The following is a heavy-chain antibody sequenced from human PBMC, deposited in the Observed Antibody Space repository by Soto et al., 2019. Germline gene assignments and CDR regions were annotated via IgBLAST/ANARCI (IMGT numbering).Heavy chain of an antibody. CDR3: ARVSTDSSGYPYDPLDY. J-gene: IGHJ4*02. CDR1: GYTFTSYA. D-gene: IGHD3-22*01. Sequence: ASVKVSCKASGYTFTSYAIHWVRQAPGQRLEWMGWINAGNGNTKYSQKFQGRVTITRDTSASTAYMELSSLRSEDTAVYYCARVSTDSSGYPYDPLDYWGQGTLVTVSS. V-gene: IGHV1-3*01. CDR2: INAGNGNT.